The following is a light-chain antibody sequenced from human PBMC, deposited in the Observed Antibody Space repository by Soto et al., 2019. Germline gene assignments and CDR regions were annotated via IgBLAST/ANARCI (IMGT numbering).Light chain of an antibody. CDR1: QSLVHRDGNTY. J-gene: IGKJ5*01. CDR2: KVS. V-gene: IGKV2-30*02. CDR3: MQGSHWPPIT. Sequence: DVVVTQSPLSLPVTLGQAASIPCRSSQSLVHRDGNTYLSWFRQRPGQSPRRLIYKVSNREAGVPDRFSGSGSGTNFTLKISRVEAEDVGLYYCMQGSHWPPITFGQGTRLEIK.